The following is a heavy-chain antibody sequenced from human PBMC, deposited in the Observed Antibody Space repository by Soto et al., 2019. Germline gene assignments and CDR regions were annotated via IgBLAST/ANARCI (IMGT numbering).Heavy chain of an antibody. D-gene: IGHD2-15*01. CDR1: GCSISNGYYY. CDR3: ARWVEVSLDYFDS. V-gene: IGHV4-31*03. CDR2: IYHSGRT. J-gene: IGHJ4*02. Sequence: SETLSLTCTVSGCSISNGYYYWSWVRQNPGKGLEWIGHIYHSGRTYYNPSLKSRVSISIDTSKNQFSLHLSSVTAADTAVYYCARWVEVSLDYFDSWGQGNPVTVS.